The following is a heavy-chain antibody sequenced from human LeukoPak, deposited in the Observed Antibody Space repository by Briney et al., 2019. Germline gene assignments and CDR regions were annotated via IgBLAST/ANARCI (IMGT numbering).Heavy chain of an antibody. CDR3: ARGSSSWYGGHYFDY. D-gene: IGHD6-13*01. CDR2: IGTAGDT. CDR1: GFTFSSYD. V-gene: IGHV3-13*01. Sequence: GGSLRLSCAASGFTFSSYDMHWVRQATGKGLEWVSAIGTAGDTYYPGSVKGRFTISGENAKNSLYLQMNSLRAGDTAVYYCARGSSSWYGGHYFDYWGQGTLVTVSS. J-gene: IGHJ4*02.